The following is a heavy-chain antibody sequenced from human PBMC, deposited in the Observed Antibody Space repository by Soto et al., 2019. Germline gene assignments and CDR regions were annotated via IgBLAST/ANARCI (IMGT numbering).Heavy chain of an antibody. CDR2: IYHSGST. V-gene: IGHV4-4*02. J-gene: IGHJ6*03. CDR1: SGSISSSNW. D-gene: IGHD3-10*01. CDR3: ARGRPYSKFGELLSVANYYYYYYMDV. Sequence: SETLSLTCAVSSGSISSSNWWSRVRQPPGKGLEWIGEIYHSGSTNYNPSLKSRVTISVDTSKNQFSLKLSSVTAADTAVYYCARGRPYSKFGELLSVANYYYYYYMDVWGKGTTVTVSS.